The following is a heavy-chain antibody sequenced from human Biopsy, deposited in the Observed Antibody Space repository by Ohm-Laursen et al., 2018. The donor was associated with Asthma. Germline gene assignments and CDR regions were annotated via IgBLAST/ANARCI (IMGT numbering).Heavy chain of an antibody. CDR2: ISSSGSTT. Sequence: SLRLSCAASGFSFSDYYMTWMRQAPGKGLEWVSSISSSGSTTYPAESVKGRFTISRDNAQKSLFLQMGSLRAADTAVYYCARCGGDCPIRGFDYWGQGTLVTVSS. D-gene: IGHD2-21*02. CDR1: GFSFSDYY. CDR3: ARCGGDCPIRGFDY. J-gene: IGHJ4*02. V-gene: IGHV3-11*01.